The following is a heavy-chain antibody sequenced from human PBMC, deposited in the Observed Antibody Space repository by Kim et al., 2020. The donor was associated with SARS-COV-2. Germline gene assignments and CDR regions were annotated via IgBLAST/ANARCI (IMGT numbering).Heavy chain of an antibody. J-gene: IGHJ4*02. CDR3: AKGRAGGIAADY. CDR2: ISGSGGST. V-gene: IGHV3-23*01. D-gene: IGHD6-13*01. CDR1: GFTFSSYA. Sequence: GGSLRLSCAASGFTFSSYAMSWVRQAPGKGLEWVSAISGSGGSTYYADSVKGRFTSSRDNSKNTLYLQMNSLRAEDTAVYYCAKGRAGGIAADYWGQGTLVTVSS.